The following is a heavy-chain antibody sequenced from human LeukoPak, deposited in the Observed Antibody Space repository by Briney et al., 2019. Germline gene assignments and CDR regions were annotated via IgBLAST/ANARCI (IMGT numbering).Heavy chain of an antibody. J-gene: IGHJ4*02. Sequence: PAGSLRPSCAPAGFTFSSDWVSWVRQPHRKGREWVAKIMQDGSEKNYVDSVKGRFTISRDNAKNSLYLQMNSLRAEDTAVYYCARDSPNCGGDCYYFDYWGQGTLVTVSS. CDR1: GFTFSSDW. CDR2: IMQDGSEK. CDR3: ARDSPNCGGDCYYFDY. D-gene: IGHD2-21*02. V-gene: IGHV3-7*01.